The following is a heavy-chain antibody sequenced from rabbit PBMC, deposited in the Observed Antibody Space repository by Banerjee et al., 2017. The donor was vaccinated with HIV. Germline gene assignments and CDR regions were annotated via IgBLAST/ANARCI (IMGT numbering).Heavy chain of an antibody. V-gene: IGHV1S45*01. D-gene: IGHD1-1*01. J-gene: IGHJ4*01. CDR3: AREGISSGHSFNL. CDR2: IYAGSGST. Sequence: QEQLVESGGDLVKPGASLTLTCTASGFDLSSYYYMCWVRQAPGKGLEWIACIYAGSGSTYYASWAKGRFTISKTSSTTVTLQMTSLTAADTATYFCAREGISSGHSFNLWGPGTLVTVS. CDR1: GFDLSSYYY.